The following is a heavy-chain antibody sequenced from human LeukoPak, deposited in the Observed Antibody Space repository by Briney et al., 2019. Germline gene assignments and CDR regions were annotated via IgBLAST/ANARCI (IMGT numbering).Heavy chain of an antibody. V-gene: IGHV4-4*09. J-gene: IGHJ4*02. D-gene: IGHD3-10*01. CDR1: GGSISSYY. Sequence: PSETLSLTCTVSGGSISSYYWSWIRQRPGKGLEWIGYIYTSGITNYNPSLKSRVTISVDTSKNQFSLKLTSVTAADTAVYYCARHHVDYGSGLFEYWGQGTLVTVSS. CDR2: IYTSGIT. CDR3: ARHHVDYGSGLFEY.